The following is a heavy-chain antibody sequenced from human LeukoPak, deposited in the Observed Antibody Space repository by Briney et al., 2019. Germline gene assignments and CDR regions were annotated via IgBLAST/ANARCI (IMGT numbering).Heavy chain of an antibody. D-gene: IGHD3-3*01. J-gene: IGHJ6*03. CDR3: ARRFSWSSPTYYYYMDV. V-gene: IGHV4-39*07. CDR1: GGSISSSSYY. Sequence: SETLSLTCTVSGGSISSSSYYWGWIRQPPGKGLEWIGSIYYSGSTYYNPPLKSRVTMSVDTSKSQFSLKLSSVTAADTAVYYCARRFSWSSPTYYYYMDVWGKGATVTVSS. CDR2: IYYSGST.